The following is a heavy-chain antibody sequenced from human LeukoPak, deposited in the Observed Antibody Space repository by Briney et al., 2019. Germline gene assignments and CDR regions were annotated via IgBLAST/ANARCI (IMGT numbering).Heavy chain of an antibody. D-gene: IGHD3-22*01. CDR2: IKPDGSAQ. CDR1: GFTFSNSW. V-gene: IGHV3-7*01. J-gene: IGHJ5*02. CDR3: ANGGTYSSGP. Sequence: GGSLRLSCAASGFTFSNSWMSWVRQAPGKGLEWVATIKPDGSAQYYVDSVKGRFTISRDNAKNSLFLQINSLRAEDTAVYYCANGGTYSSGPWGQGTLVTVSS.